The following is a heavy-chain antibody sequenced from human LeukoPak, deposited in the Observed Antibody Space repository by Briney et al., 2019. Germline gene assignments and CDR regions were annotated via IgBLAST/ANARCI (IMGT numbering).Heavy chain of an antibody. V-gene: IGHV4-4*02. J-gene: IGHJ4*02. CDR2: IYPSGST. Sequence: ASETLSLTCAVSGDSISSSNWWTWVRRPPGKGLEWIGEIYPSGSTNYNPSLKSRVTISVDKSKNQFSLKLSSVTAADTAVYYCARNGGNSDVDYWGQGTLVTVYS. CDR3: ARNGGNSDVDY. D-gene: IGHD4-23*01. CDR1: GDSISSSNW.